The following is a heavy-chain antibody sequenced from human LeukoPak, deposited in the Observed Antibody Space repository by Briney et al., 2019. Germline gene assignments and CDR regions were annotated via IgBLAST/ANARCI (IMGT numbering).Heavy chain of an antibody. V-gene: IGHV3-30-3*01. CDR2: ISYDGSNK. D-gene: IGHD2-8*01. CDR3: ARVRGVMVYAIEGYFQH. CDR1: GFTFSSYA. J-gene: IGHJ1*01. Sequence: GGSLRLSCAASGFTFSSYAMHWVRQAPGKGLEWVAVISYDGSNKYYADSVKGRFTISRDNSKNTLYLQMNSLRAEDTAVYYCARVRGVMVYAIEGYFQHWGQGTLVTVSS.